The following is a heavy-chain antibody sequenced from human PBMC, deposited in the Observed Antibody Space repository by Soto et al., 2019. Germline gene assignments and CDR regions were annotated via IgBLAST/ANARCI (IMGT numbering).Heavy chain of an antibody. V-gene: IGHV3-30-3*01. D-gene: IGHD3-10*01. J-gene: IGHJ3*02. CDR2: ISYDGSNK. CDR1: GFTFSSYA. Sequence: QVQLVESGGGVVQPGRSLRLSCAASGFTFSSYAMHWVRQAPGKGLEWVAVISYDGSNKYYADSVKGQFTISRDNSKNTLYLQMNSLRAEDTAVYYCARELQDYYGSGSYYKGGDAFDIWGQGTMVTVSS. CDR3: ARELQDYYGSGSYYKGGDAFDI.